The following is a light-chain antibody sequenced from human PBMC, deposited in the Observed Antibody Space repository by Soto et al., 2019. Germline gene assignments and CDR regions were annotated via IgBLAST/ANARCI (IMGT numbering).Light chain of an antibody. Sequence: EIVMTQSPATVSVSPGERATLSCRASQSISINVAWYQQKPGQALRLLIYDASTRATGISTRFSGSGSGTEFTLTISSLQSEDFAIYYCQQYNNWPPLTFGGGTKVEI. V-gene: IGKV3-15*01. CDR1: QSISIN. J-gene: IGKJ4*01. CDR3: QQYNNWPPLT. CDR2: DAS.